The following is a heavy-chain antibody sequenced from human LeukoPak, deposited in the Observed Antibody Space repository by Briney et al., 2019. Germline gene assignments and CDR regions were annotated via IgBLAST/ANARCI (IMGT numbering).Heavy chain of an antibody. CDR2: INPSGGST. CDR1: GYTFTGYY. Sequence: ASVKVSCKASGYTFTGYYMHWVRQAPGLGLEWMGIINPSGGSTSYAQKFQGRVTLSRDTSTRTVYMELSSLRSEDTAVYYCARGPEEADAFDIWGQGTMVTVSS. J-gene: IGHJ3*02. V-gene: IGHV1-46*01. CDR3: ARGPEEADAFDI.